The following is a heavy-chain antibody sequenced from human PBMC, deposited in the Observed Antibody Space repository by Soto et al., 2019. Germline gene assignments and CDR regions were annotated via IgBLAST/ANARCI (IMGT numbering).Heavy chain of an antibody. V-gene: IGHV1-3*01. D-gene: IGHD2-15*01. CDR1: GYIFTNYY. CDR3: ARDTMVALDY. CDR2: INAGKGYT. J-gene: IGHJ4*02. Sequence: GASVKVSCKASGYIFTNYYMHWVRQAPGQRLEWMGRINAGKGYTKYSQKFQGRVTITRDTSASTAYMELSSLRSEDTAVYYCARDTMVALDYWGQGTLVTVSS.